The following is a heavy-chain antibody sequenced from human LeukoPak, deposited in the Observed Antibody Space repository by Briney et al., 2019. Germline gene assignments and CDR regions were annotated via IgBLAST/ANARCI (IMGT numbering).Heavy chain of an antibody. CDR2: ISWNSGRI. J-gene: IGHJ5*02. Sequence: GGSLRLSCATSGFTFDDYAMHWVRQAPGKGLEWVSGISWNSGRIDYADSVKGRFTISRDNAKNSLYLQMNSLRAEDTALYYCAKERRRYGSGRFDWFDPWGQGTLVTVSS. CDR3: AKERRRYGSGRFDWFDP. D-gene: IGHD3-10*01. V-gene: IGHV3-9*01. CDR1: GFTFDDYA.